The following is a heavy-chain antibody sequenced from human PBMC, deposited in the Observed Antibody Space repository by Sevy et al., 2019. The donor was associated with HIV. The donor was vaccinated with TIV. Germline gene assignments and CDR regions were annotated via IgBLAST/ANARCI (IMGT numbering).Heavy chain of an antibody. CDR2: INSGGGST. D-gene: IGHD3-22*01. CDR1: GFTFTEFV. CDR3: AKDVVGGYYDSSGYSDH. V-gene: IGHV3-23*01. Sequence: RGSLRLSCAASGFTFTEFVMSWVRQAPGKGLEWVSTINSGGGSTYYAASVKGRFTISRDNSQNTLDLQMNSLRAEDTAVCYCAKDVVGGYYDSSGYSDHWGQRTLVTVSS. J-gene: IGHJ4*02.